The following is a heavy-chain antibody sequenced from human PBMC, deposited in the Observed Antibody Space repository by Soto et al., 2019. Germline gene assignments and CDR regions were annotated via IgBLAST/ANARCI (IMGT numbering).Heavy chain of an antibody. CDR1: GFTFDDYT. Sequence: GGSLRLSCAASGFTFDDYTMHWVRQAPGKGLEWVSLISWDGGSTYYADSVKGRFTISRDNSKNSLYLQMSSLRTEDTALYYCAKDFSHYYDSSGYYPYYFDYWGQGTLVTVSS. J-gene: IGHJ4*02. V-gene: IGHV3-43*01. CDR2: ISWDGGST. D-gene: IGHD3-22*01. CDR3: AKDFSHYYDSSGYYPYYFDY.